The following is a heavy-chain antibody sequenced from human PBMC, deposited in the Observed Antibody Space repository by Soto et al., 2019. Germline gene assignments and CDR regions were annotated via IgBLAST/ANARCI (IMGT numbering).Heavy chain of an antibody. V-gene: IGHV1-3*01. CDR1: GYTFTGYY. D-gene: IGHD6-13*01. CDR2: INAGNGNT. CDR3: AREGSSWYGGYFDY. Sequence: ASVKVSCKASGYTFTGYYMHWVRQAPGQRLEWMGWINAGNGNTKYSQKFQGRVTITRDTSASTAYMELSSLRSEDTAVYYCAREGSSWYGGYFDYWGQGTLVTVAS. J-gene: IGHJ4*02.